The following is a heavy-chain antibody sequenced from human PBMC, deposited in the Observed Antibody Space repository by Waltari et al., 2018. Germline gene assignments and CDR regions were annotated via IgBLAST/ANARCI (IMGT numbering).Heavy chain of an antibody. Sequence: EVQLVESGGGLVQPGGSLKLSCAASGFTFSGSAMHWVRQASGKGLEWVGRIRSKANSHATSYAASVKGRFTISRDDSKNTAYLQMNSLKTEDTAVYYCTSDRGSSSVFYYYYYMDVWGKGTTVTVSS. CDR2: IRSKANSHAT. CDR3: TSDRGSSSVFYYYYYMDV. CDR1: GFTFSGSA. V-gene: IGHV3-73*02. J-gene: IGHJ6*03. D-gene: IGHD1-26*01.